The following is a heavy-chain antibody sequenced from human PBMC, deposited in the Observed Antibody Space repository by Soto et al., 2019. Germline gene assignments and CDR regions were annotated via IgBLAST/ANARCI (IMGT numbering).Heavy chain of an antibody. CDR2: IWYDGSNK. CDR1: GFTFSRCA. Sequence: GGSLRLSWAASGFTFSRCAMHWVRQAPGKGLEWVAVIWYDGSNKYYADSVKGRFTISRDNSKNTLYLQMNSLRAEDTAVDYCASFPTGMATMDYWGQGT. J-gene: IGHJ4*02. D-gene: IGHD5-12*01. V-gene: IGHV3-33*01. CDR3: ASFPTGMATMDY.